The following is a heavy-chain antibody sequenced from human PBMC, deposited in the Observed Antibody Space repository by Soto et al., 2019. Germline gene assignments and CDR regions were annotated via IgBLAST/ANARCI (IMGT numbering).Heavy chain of an antibody. CDR3: ARQYGDYDFTDIQH. D-gene: IGHD4-17*01. J-gene: IGHJ1*01. Sequence: PETLSLTCAVSGYSISRGYYWCWIRQPTGKGLEWVGSIYNSGSTYYNPSLKSRATISVDTSKNQFSLKLSSVTAADTAVYYCARQYGDYDFTDIQHWGQGTLVTVSS. CDR1: GYSISRGYY. V-gene: IGHV4-38-2*01. CDR2: IYNSGST.